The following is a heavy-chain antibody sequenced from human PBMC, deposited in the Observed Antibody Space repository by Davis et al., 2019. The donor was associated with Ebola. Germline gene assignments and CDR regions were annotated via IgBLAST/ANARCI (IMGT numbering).Heavy chain of an antibody. Sequence: PGGSLSLSCSASGFSFSTFGMFWVRQAPGKGLEWVAFIRFDGSEKYYADSVKGRFTISRENSKATLDLQMNSLRAEDTAVYYCAKGDNSGWYGVDYWGQGTLVTVSS. V-gene: IGHV3-30*02. CDR2: IRFDGSEK. CDR3: AKGDNSGWYGVDY. J-gene: IGHJ4*02. D-gene: IGHD6-19*01. CDR1: GFSFSTFG.